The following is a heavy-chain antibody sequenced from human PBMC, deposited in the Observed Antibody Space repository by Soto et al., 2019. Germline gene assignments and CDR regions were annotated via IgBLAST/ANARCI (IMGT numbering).Heavy chain of an antibody. Sequence: EVQLLESGGALVQPGGSLRLSCAASGFTFSSYAMSWVRQAPEKGLEWVSGISGSGASTYYADSVKGRFTISRDKSKNTLYLQMNTLRAEDTAVYYCAKRHGSGSYYVASWYFDLWGRGTLVTVSS. CDR1: GFTFSSYA. CDR3: AKRHGSGSYYVASWYFDL. CDR2: ISGSGAST. D-gene: IGHD3-10*01. V-gene: IGHV3-23*01. J-gene: IGHJ2*01.